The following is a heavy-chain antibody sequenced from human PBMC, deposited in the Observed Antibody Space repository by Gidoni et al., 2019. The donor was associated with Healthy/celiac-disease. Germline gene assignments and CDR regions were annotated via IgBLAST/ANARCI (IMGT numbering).Heavy chain of an antibody. V-gene: IGHV4-39*07. Sequence: QLQLQESGPGLVKPSETLSLTCTVSGGSISSSDYYWGWVRQPPGKGLEWIGTIYYRGDTYYNPSLKSRVTISVDMSRNQFSLWLTSVTAADTAMYYCARDVRCSSSWSHFDYWGQGILVTVSS. CDR3: ARDVRCSSSWSHFDY. CDR2: IYYRGDT. D-gene: IGHD6-13*01. J-gene: IGHJ4*02. CDR1: GGSISSSDYY.